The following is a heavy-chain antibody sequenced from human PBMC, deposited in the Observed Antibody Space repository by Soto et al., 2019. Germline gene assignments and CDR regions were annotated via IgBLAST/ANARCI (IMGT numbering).Heavy chain of an antibody. CDR2: MNPNSGKT. V-gene: IGHV1-8*01. D-gene: IGHD3-3*01. CDR3: ARVLSWASYYDLGSGYYNYYYYGMDG. CDR1: GYTFTSYD. Sequence: QVQLVQSGAEVKKPGASVKVSCKASGYTFTSYDINWVRQATGQGLEWMGWMNPNSGKTGYAQKFQGRGNMHTNNPLSTAYMERSRLRSEDTAVYYCARVLSWASYYDLGSGYYNYYYYGMDGWGQGTTVTVSS. J-gene: IGHJ6*02.